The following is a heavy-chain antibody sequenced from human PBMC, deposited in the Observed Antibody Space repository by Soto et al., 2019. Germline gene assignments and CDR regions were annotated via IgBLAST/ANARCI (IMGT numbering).Heavy chain of an antibody. CDR1: GFTFTSSA. D-gene: IGHD3-10*01. CDR3: AAPVWFGELLGDYYYYGMDV. CDR2: IVVGSGNT. J-gene: IGHJ6*02. Sequence: PVKISCKASGFTFTSSAVQWVRQARGQRLEWIGWIVVGSGNTNYAQKFQERVTITRDMSTSTAYMELSSLRSEGTAVYYCAAPVWFGELLGDYYYYGMDVWGQGTTVTVSS. V-gene: IGHV1-58*01.